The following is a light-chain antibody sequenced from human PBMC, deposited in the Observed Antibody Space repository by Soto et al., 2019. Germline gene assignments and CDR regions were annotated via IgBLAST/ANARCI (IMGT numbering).Light chain of an antibody. Sequence: DIQMTQSPSTVSASVGDGVTITCRASQSISSWLAWYQQKPGKAPKLLIYDASSLESGVPSRFSGSGSGTEFTLTISSLQPDDFATYYCQQYNSYWTFGQGTKVEIK. CDR3: QQYNSYWT. V-gene: IGKV1-5*01. CDR2: DAS. J-gene: IGKJ1*01. CDR1: QSISSW.